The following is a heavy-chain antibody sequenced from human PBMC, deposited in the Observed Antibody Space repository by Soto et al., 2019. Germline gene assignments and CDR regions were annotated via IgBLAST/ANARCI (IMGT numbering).Heavy chain of an antibody. D-gene: IGHD3-22*01. Sequence: RGSLRLSCSASGFTFSSYALHWLRQAPGKGLEWVAVVSNDGSDKSYADSVKGRFTISRDNSKNTLYLQMNSLRPEDTAVYYCARPPYYYDSSGYYTAHFDYWGQGTLVTVSS. CDR1: GFTFSSYA. J-gene: IGHJ4*02. CDR2: VSNDGSDK. CDR3: ARPPYYYDSSGYYTAHFDY. V-gene: IGHV3-30-3*01.